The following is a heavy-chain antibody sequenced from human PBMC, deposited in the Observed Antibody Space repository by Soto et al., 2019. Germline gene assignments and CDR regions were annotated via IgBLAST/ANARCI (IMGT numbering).Heavy chain of an antibody. CDR3: ASGHDAYKVRY. J-gene: IGHJ4*02. CDR1: GGSISSGGTGSY. D-gene: IGHD1-1*01. Sequence: QVQLQESGPGLVKPSQTLSPTCTVSGGSISSGGTGSYWTWIRQLPGKGLEWIGYIYYTGNTYYNPSLKSRPTISIDTSENPLSLKPTSVTAAVTAVYFCASGHDAYKVRYWGQGTLVTVSS. CDR2: IYYTGNT. V-gene: IGHV4-31*03.